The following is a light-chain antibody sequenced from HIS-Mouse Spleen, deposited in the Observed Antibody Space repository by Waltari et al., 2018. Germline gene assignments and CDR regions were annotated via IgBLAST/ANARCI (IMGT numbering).Light chain of an antibody. CDR3: LQHNSYPQT. CDR1: QGIRKD. V-gene: IGKV1-17*01. J-gene: IGKJ2*01. Sequence: DIQMTQSPSSLSASVGDRVTITCRASQGIRKDLGWYQQKPRKAPKRLIYAASSLKSGVPSRFRGSGSGTEVTLTISSRQPEDFATYYCLQHNSYPQTFGQGTKLEIK. CDR2: AAS.